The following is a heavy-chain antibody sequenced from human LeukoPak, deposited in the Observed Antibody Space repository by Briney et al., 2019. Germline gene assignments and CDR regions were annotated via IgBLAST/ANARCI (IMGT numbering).Heavy chain of an antibody. Sequence: SQTLSLTCAISGGSVSSNSAVWNWIRQSPSRGLEWLGRTYYRAKWYNEYAVSVKSRATINPDTSKNQFSLQLNSVTPEDTAVYYCADGPAAAGLRIWGQGTLVTVSS. CDR2: TYYRAKWYN. D-gene: IGHD6-13*01. CDR3: ADGPAAAGLRI. V-gene: IGHV6-1*01. CDR1: GGSVSSNSAV. J-gene: IGHJ4*02.